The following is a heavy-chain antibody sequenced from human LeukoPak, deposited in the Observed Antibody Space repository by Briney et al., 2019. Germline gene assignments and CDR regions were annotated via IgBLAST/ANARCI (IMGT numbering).Heavy chain of an antibody. CDR1: GYTFTAYY. J-gene: IGHJ6*02. Sequence: GASVTVSCKASGYTFTAYYMHWVRQAPGQGLEWMGWINPNSGATNYAQNFQGRVTMTADTSISTAYLDLSRLRSDDSAVYYCARDPVVQAGYYYGMDVWGQGTTVTVSS. D-gene: IGHD2-2*01. V-gene: IGHV1-2*02. CDR3: ARDPVVQAGYYYGMDV. CDR2: INPNSGAT.